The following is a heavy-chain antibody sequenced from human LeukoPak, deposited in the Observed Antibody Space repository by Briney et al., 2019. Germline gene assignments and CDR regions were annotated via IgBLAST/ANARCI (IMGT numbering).Heavy chain of an antibody. D-gene: IGHD2-8*01. CDR1: RGSISSSTYY. J-gene: IGHJ4*02. CDR2: IYYTGST. V-gene: IGHV4-39*07. CDR3: TAEKNGSPHY. Sequence: LSETLSLTCTVSRGSISSSTYYWSWVRQPPGKGLEWIASIYYTGSTYYNPSLKSRVTISLDMSKNEFSLTMSSVTAADTAVYFCTAEKNGSPHYWGQGTQVTVSS.